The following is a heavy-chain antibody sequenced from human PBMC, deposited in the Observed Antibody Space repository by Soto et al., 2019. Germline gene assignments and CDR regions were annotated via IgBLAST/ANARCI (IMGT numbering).Heavy chain of an antibody. Sequence: QVQLVQSGAEVKKPGASVKVSCKASGNNFTSYAVHWMRQAPGQRLEWMGWINAGNGNTKYSQKFQGRVTITRDTSASTVYMEVSSLISEDTAVYYCAKDSNPIIAVAGVFDSWGQGALVNVSS. CDR2: INAGNGNT. V-gene: IGHV1-3*01. J-gene: IGHJ4*02. CDR3: AKDSNPIIAVAGVFDS. D-gene: IGHD6-19*01. CDR1: GNNFTSYA.